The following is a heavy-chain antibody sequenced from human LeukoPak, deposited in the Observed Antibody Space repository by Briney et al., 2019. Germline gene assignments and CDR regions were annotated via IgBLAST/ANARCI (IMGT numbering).Heavy chain of an antibody. V-gene: IGHV3-21*06. D-gene: IGHD2-21*02. J-gene: IGHJ4*02. CDR2: ISSSGSYI. CDR1: GFTFSSYS. CDR3: ARAPPYCGGDCPSPPRGY. Sequence: PGGSLRLSCAASGFTFSSYSMNWVRQAPGTGLEWVSSISSSGSYIYYGDSVKGRFTISRDNAKNTLYLQMNSLGAEDTAVYYCARAPPYCGGDCPSPPRGYWGQGTLVTVSS.